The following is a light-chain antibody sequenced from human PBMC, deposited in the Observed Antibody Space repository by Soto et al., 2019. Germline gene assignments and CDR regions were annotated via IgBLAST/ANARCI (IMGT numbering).Light chain of an antibody. CDR2: GAS. CDR3: HQYGSSPT. V-gene: IGKV3-20*01. CDR1: QSVSSNN. J-gene: IGKJ1*01. Sequence: EIVLTQSPGTLSLSPGETGTLSCRASQSVSSNNLAWYQQKPGQAPRLLIYGASSRATGIPDRFSGSGSGPDFTLTMSRLEPEDFAVYYCHQYGSSPTFGQGTKVEIK.